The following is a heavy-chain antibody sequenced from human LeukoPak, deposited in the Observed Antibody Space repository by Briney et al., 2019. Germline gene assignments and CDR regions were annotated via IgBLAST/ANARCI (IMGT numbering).Heavy chain of an antibody. J-gene: IGHJ6*04. CDR3: AELGITMIGGV. CDR2: IKQHGSEE. Sequence: GGSLRLSCAASGFSFSTYWMTWVRQAPGKGLEWVANIKQHGSEEYYVDSVKGRFTISRDNAKNSLYLQMNSLRAEDTAVYYCAELGITMIGGVWGKGTTVTISS. V-gene: IGHV3-7*01. CDR1: GFSFSTYW. D-gene: IGHD3-10*02.